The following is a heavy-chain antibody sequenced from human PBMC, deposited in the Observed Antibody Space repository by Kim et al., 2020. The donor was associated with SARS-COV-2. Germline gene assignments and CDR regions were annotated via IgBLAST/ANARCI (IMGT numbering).Heavy chain of an antibody. J-gene: IGHJ4*02. Sequence: ASVKVSCKASGYTFTSYGITWVRQAPGQGLEWMGWISAYNGNTNYAQKLQGRVTMTTDTSTSTAYMELRSLRSDDTAVYYCARVRITIFGVVIFPGYYWGQGTLVTVSS. V-gene: IGHV1-18*01. CDR3: ARVRITIFGVVIFPGYY. CDR2: ISAYNGNT. CDR1: GYTFTSYG. D-gene: IGHD3-3*01.